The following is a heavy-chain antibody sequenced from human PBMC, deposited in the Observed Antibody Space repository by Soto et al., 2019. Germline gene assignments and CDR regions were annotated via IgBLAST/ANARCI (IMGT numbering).Heavy chain of an antibody. CDR3: ARGSRRGYCSSTSCYRMDV. J-gene: IGHJ6*02. CDR2: MSPNSGNT. V-gene: IGHV1-8*01. D-gene: IGHD2-2*02. Sequence: GASVKVSCKASGYTFTSYDINWVRQATGQGLEWMGWMSPNSGNTGYAQKFQGRVTMTRNTSISTAYMELSSLRSEDTAVYYCARGSRRGYCSSTSCYRMDVWGQGTTVTVSS. CDR1: GYTFTSYD.